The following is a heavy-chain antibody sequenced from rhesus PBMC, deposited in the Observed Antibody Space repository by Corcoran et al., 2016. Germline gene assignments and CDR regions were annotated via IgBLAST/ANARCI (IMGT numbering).Heavy chain of an antibody. V-gene: IGHV4-106*01. D-gene: IGHD6-31*01. Sequence: QVQLQESGPGLVKPSETRSLTCAVPGGSTSDAHYWSWLRQPPGKGLEWIGYLYGSGGGTNYNPSLKNRVTISIDTSKNQFSLKLSSVTAADTAVYYCASSNSSGWYSMDYWGQGVLVTVSS. CDR3: ASSNSSGWYSMDY. CDR1: GGSTSDAHY. J-gene: IGHJ4*01. CDR2: LYGSGGGT.